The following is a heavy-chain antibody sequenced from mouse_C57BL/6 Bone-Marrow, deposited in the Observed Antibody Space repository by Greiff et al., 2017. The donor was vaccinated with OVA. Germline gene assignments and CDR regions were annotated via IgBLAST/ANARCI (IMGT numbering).Heavy chain of an antibody. CDR1: GYTFTSYW. J-gene: IGHJ2*01. CDR2: IHPNSGST. D-gene: IGHD2-2*01. CDR3: ARDYYRNDEDY. V-gene: IGHV1-64*01. Sequence: QVQLQQPGPELVKPGASVKLSCKASGYTFTSYWMHWVKQRPGQGLEWIGMIHPNSGSTNYNETFKSKATLTVDKSSSTAYMQLSCLTSEDSAVYYCARDYYRNDEDYWGKGTTLTVSS.